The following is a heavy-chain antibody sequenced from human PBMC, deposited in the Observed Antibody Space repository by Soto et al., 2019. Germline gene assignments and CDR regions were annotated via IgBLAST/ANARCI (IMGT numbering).Heavy chain of an antibody. CDR1: GESFKSYA. CDR3: SKESGYVYDYQFAFDI. Sequence: KVRCEACGESFKSYARYWACQEQEKLLEWMGWINAGNGNTKYSQKFQGRVTITRDTSASTAYMELNSLRAEDTAFYYCSKESGYVYDYQFAFDIWGQGTMVTVSS. V-gene: IGHV1-3*01. D-gene: IGHD3-16*01. CDR2: INAGNGNT. J-gene: IGHJ3*02.